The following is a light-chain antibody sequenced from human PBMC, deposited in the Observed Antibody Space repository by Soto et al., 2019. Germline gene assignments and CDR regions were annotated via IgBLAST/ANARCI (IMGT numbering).Light chain of an antibody. V-gene: IGLV1-51*01. CDR3: GTWDRSLSAV. CDR2: DNN. J-gene: IGLJ2*01. CDR1: SSNIGINS. Sequence: QSVLTQPPSVSAAPGQKVTIPCSGTSSNIGINSVSWYQHLPGTAPKLLIYDNNERPSGIPDRFSGSKSGTSATLGIAGLQTGDEAYYSCGTWDRSLSAVFGGGTQLTVL.